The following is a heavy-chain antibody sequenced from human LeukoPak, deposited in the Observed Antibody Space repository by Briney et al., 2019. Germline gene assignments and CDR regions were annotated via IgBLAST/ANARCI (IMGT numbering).Heavy chain of an antibody. CDR2: IWYDGSNK. Sequence: PVGSLRLSCAASGVTFSSYGMHCVRHAPGKGLEWGAVIWYDGSNKYYADSVRGRFTISRDNSKNTLYLQMNSLRAEDTAVYYCAREQLTPDYYYYYGMDVWGQGTTVTVSS. CDR3: AREQLTPDYYYYYGMDV. V-gene: IGHV3-33*01. D-gene: IGHD6-13*01. CDR1: GVTFSSYG. J-gene: IGHJ6*02.